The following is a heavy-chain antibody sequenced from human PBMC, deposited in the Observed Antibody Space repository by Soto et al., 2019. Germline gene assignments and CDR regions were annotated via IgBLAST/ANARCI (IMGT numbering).Heavy chain of an antibody. CDR3: ARGPMSCTSSSCPYFSDY. CDR2: MNPNSGNT. J-gene: IGHJ4*02. Sequence: ASVKVSCKASGYTFTNYDINWVRQATGQGLEWMGWMNPNSGNTGYAQKFQGRVTMTRNTSMSTASMELSSLRSEDTAVYYCARGPMSCTSSSCPYFSDYWAQGTLVTVSS. D-gene: IGHD2-2*01. V-gene: IGHV1-8*01. CDR1: GYTFTNYD.